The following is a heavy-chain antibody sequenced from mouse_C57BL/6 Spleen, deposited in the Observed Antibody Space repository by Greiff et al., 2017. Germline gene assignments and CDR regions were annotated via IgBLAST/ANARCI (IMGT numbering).Heavy chain of an antibody. Sequence: VQLLQSGAELARPGASVKLSCTASGYTFTSYGISWVKQRTGQGLEWIGEIYPRSGNTYYNEKFKGKATLTADKSTSTAYMELRSLKSEDSAVFFYAYGSSDGDYFDYWGQGTTLTVSS. J-gene: IGHJ2*01. V-gene: IGHV1-81*01. CDR2: IYPRSGNT. D-gene: IGHD1-1*01. CDR1: GYTFTSYG. CDR3: AYGSSDGDYFDY.